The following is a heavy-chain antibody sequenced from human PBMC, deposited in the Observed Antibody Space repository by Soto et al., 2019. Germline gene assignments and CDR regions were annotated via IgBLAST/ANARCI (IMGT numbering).Heavy chain of an antibody. D-gene: IGHD3-10*01. J-gene: IGHJ5*02. V-gene: IGHV4-59*01. Sequence: SETLSLTCTVSGGSISSYYWNWIRQPPGKGLEWIGYIHYSGSTNYNPSLKSRVTISVDTSNNQFSLKLSSVTAADTAVYYCATGRFSSMIRGVIMFDPWGQGTLVTVSS. CDR1: GGSISSYY. CDR2: IHYSGST. CDR3: ATGRFSSMIRGVIMFDP.